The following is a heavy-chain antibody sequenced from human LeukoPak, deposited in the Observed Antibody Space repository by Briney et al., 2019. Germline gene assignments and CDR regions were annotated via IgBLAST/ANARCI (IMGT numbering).Heavy chain of an antibody. Sequence: GSLRLSCAASGFTFSSYAMSWVRQPPGKGLEWIGYIYYTGETRSNPSLKSRVTLSIDTSKNQFSLTLTSVTAADTAIYYCANSPPGDYGIGIWGQGALVTVSS. J-gene: IGHJ4*02. V-gene: IGHV4-59*12. CDR3: ANSPPGDYGIGI. D-gene: IGHD3-16*01. CDR2: IYYTGET. CDR1: GFTFSSYA.